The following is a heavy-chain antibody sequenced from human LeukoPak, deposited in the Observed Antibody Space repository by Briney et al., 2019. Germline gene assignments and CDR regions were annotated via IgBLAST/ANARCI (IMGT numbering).Heavy chain of an antibody. CDR2: IYYSGST. J-gene: IGHJ4*02. V-gene: IGHV4-59*01. Sequence: SETLSLTCTVSGGSISSYYWSWIRQPPGKGLEWIGYIYYSGSTNYNPSLKSRVTISVDTSKNQFSLKLSSVTAADTAVYYCASGRGYTSNWGQGTLVTVSS. CDR3: ASGRGYTSN. D-gene: IGHD5-18*01. CDR1: GGSISSYY.